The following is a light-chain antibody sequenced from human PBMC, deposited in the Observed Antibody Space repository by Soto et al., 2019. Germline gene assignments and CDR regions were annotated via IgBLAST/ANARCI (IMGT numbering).Light chain of an antibody. CDR3: QQSYNTPIT. CDR1: QTISNY. J-gene: IGKJ1*01. Sequence: DIQMTQSPSCLCASLGDRVTITCRASQTISNYLNWYQQKSGRAPELLVYAAYNLQSGVTSRFTGSGSGTHFTLTISGLEPADFATYFCQQSYNTPITFGQGTKVEIK. V-gene: IGKV1-39*01. CDR2: AAY.